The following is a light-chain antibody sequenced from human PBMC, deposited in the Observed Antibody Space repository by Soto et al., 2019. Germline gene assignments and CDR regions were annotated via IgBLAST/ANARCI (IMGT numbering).Light chain of an antibody. CDR2: GAS. J-gene: IGKJ5*01. Sequence: EVVLTQSPGTLSLSPGERATLSCRASQSVSSSYLAWYQQKPGQAPRLLIYGASSRATGIPDRFSASGSGTDFTLTISRLEPDDFALYFCQQYGGSPITFGLGTRLEI. CDR1: QSVSSSY. V-gene: IGKV3-20*01. CDR3: QQYGGSPIT.